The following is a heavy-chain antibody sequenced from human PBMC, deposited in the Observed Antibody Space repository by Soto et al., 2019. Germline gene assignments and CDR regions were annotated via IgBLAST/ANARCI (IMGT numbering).Heavy chain of an antibody. V-gene: IGHV3-7*04. D-gene: IGHD5-12*01. Sequence: EVQLVESGGGLVQPGGSLRLSCAASGFAFSSYWMGWVRQAPRKGLEWVANIKEDGSEKYYVDSVKGRFTISRDNAKNSLYLQMNSLRAEDTAVYYCARDRGYDSFDYWGQGTLVTVSS. CDR3: ARDRGYDSFDY. CDR2: IKEDGSEK. CDR1: GFAFSSYW. J-gene: IGHJ4*02.